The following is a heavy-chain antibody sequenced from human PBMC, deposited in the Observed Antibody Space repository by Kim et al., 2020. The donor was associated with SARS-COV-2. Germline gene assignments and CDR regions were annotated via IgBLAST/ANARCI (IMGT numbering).Heavy chain of an antibody. Sequence: SETLSLTCTVSGGSVSSGSYYWSWIRQPPGKGLEWIGYIYYSGSTNYNPSLKSRVTISVDTSKNQFSLKLSSVTAADTAVYYCARAVAGYYYYYGMDVWG. V-gene: IGHV4-61*01. J-gene: IGHJ6*01. CDR3: ARAVAGYYYYYGMDV. CDR1: GGSVSSGSYY. CDR2: IYYSGST. D-gene: IGHD6-19*01.